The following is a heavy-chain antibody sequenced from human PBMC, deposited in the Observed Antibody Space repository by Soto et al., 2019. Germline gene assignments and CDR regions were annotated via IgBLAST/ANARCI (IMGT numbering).Heavy chain of an antibody. Sequence: QITLKESGPTLVKPTQTLTLTCTFSGFSLSTSGVGVGWIRHPPGKALEWLALIYWDDDKGYSPSLKSRLTXTXXTSNNQVVLTMTNMDPVDTATYYCAHQYGGSYRHYWGQGTLVTVSS. D-gene: IGHD1-26*01. CDR3: AHQYGGSYRHY. J-gene: IGHJ4*02. V-gene: IGHV2-5*02. CDR1: GFSLSTSGVG. CDR2: IYWDDDK.